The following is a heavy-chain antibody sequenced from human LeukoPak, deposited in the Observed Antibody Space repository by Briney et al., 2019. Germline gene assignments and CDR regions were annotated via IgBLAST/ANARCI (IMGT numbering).Heavy chain of an antibody. CDR3: ARGLGKGAAAADY. Sequence: SETLSLTCTVPGGSISSSSYYWGWIRQPPGKGLEWIGEINHSGSTNYNPSLKSRVTISVDTSKNQFSLKLSSVTAADTAVYYCARGLGKGAAAADYWGQGTLVTVSS. CDR2: INHSGST. V-gene: IGHV4-39*07. D-gene: IGHD6-13*01. CDR1: GGSISSSSYY. J-gene: IGHJ4*02.